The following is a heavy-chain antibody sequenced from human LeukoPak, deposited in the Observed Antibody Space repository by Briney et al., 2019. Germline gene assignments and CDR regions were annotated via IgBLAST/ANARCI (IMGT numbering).Heavy chain of an antibody. Sequence: ASVKVSCKASGYTFTSYYIHWVRQAPGQGLEWMGIIIPSAGRTNYAQTFQGRVTMTSDTSISTAYMELSSLRSHDTAVYYCAKEGEHHLVPDYWGQGTLVTVSS. J-gene: IGHJ4*02. CDR2: IIPSAGRT. D-gene: IGHD6-13*01. CDR3: AKEGEHHLVPDY. CDR1: GYTFTSYY. V-gene: IGHV1-46*01.